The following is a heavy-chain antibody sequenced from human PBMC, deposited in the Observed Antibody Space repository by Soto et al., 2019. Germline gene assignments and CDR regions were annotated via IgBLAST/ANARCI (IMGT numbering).Heavy chain of an antibody. J-gene: IGHJ4*02. CDR1: GGSVSSGSYY. D-gene: IGHD4-17*01. Sequence: NPSETLSLTCTVSGGSVSSGSYYWSWIRQPPGKGLEWIGYIYYSGSTNYNPSLKSRVTISVDTSKNQFSLKLSSVTAADTAVYYCARVMTTVTFFDYWGQGTLVTVSS. V-gene: IGHV4-61*01. CDR3: ARVMTTVTFFDY. CDR2: IYYSGST.